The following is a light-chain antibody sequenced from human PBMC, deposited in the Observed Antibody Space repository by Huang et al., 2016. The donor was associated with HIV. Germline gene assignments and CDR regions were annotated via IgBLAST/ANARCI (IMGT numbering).Light chain of an antibody. CDR1: QSISAY. V-gene: IGKV1-39*01. J-gene: IGKJ2*01. CDR3: QQSYSFPRT. CDR2: ATS. Sequence: DIQMTQSPSSLYASVGDRVTISCRASQSISAYLNWYQHRPGRAPQLLIYATSDLQGGVPSMFSGSRSGTQFTLTISSLQPEDFATYYCQQSYSFPRTFGQGTKLDIK.